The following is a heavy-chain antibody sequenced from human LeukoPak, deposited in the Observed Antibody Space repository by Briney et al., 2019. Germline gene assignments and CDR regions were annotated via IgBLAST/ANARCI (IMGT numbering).Heavy chain of an antibody. D-gene: IGHD3-10*01. CDR3: AKIGVIAQRYFDL. CDR1: GFTFSSYW. J-gene: IGHJ2*01. Sequence: PGGSLRLSCAASGFTFSSYWMSWVRHAPGKGLEWVANIKQDGSEKYYVDSVKGRFTISRDNAKNSLYLQMNSLRAEDTAVYYCAKIGVIAQRYFDLWGRGTLVTVSS. CDR2: IKQDGSEK. V-gene: IGHV3-7*01.